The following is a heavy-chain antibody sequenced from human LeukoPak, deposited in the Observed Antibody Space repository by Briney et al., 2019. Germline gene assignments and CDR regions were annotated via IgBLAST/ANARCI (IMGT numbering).Heavy chain of an antibody. V-gene: IGHV4-59*08. CDR3: ARHPFATPFDY. J-gene: IGHJ4*02. Sequence: SETLSLTCTVSGGSISDNYWSWIRQPPGKGLEWIGYAYYSGHTNYDSSLKSRVTMSLDTSKSQFSLRLSSVTAADTAVYFCARHPFATPFDYWGPGTLVTVSS. CDR2: AYYSGHT. D-gene: IGHD2-15*01. CDR1: GGSISDNY.